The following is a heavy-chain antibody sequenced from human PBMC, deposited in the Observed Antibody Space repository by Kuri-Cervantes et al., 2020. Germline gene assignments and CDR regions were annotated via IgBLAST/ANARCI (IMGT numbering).Heavy chain of an antibody. CDR1: GYSISSGYY. CDR2: IYYSGST. J-gene: IGHJ5*02. V-gene: IGHV4-61*01. D-gene: IGHD2-2*01. Sequence: SETLSLTCTVSGYSISSGYYWSWIRQPPGKGLEWIGYIYYSGSTNYNPSLKSRVTISVDTSKNQFSLKLSSVTAADTAVYYCARDPVTYCSSTSCYGGWFDPWGQGTLVTVSS. CDR3: ARDPVTYCSSTSCYGGWFDP.